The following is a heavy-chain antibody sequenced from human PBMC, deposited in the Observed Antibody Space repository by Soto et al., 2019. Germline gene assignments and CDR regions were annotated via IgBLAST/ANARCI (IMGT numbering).Heavy chain of an antibody. CDR3: TREGSAPYYYYGMDA. Sequence: QVQLEQSAPEVKKPGASVKVSCKASGYTFTTYGISWVRQAPGQGLEWLGWINTHNGNTNYAQNLQGRVIMTADTSPSTAYMELRSLRSDDTAIYYCTREGSAPYYYYGMDAWGQATTVTVSS. D-gene: IGHD3-10*01. CDR2: INTHNGNT. J-gene: IGHJ6*02. CDR1: GYTFTTYG. V-gene: IGHV1-18*01.